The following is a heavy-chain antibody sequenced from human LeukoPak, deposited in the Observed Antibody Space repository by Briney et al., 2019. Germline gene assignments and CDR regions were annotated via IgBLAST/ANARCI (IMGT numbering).Heavy chain of an antibody. CDR1: GFTFDDYA. CDR2: ISWNSGSI. J-gene: IGHJ3*02. V-gene: IGHV3-9*01. CDR3: AKGRLYDSSGYDAFDI. Sequence: GRSLRLSCAASGFTFDDYAMHWVRQAPGKGLEWVSGISWNSGSIGYADSVKGRFTISRDNAKNSLYLQMNSLRAEDTALYYCAKGRLYDSSGYDAFDIWGQGTMVTVSS. D-gene: IGHD3-22*01.